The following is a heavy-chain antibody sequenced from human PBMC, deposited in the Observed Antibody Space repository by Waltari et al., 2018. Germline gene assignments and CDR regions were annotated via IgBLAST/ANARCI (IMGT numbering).Heavy chain of an antibody. CDR1: GFTVINNY. D-gene: IGHD6-6*01. CDR3: ARDRGQYSSSSVPFDY. CDR2: VWSGCDT. Sequence: EVQLVESGGGLIQPGGSLRLSCAASGFTVINNYMTWVRQPPGKGLEWGFLVWSGCDTHYADSVKGRFTISRDNSKNTLYLQMNSLRAEDTAVYYCARDRGQYSSSSVPFDYWGQGTLVTVSS. V-gene: IGHV3-53*01. J-gene: IGHJ4*02.